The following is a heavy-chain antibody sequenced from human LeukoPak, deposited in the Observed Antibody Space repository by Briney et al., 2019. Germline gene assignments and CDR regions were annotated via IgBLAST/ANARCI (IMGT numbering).Heavy chain of an antibody. J-gene: IGHJ4*02. V-gene: IGHV4-59*01. CDR2: IYYSGST. CDR3: AREVPYDSSGYFDY. D-gene: IGHD3-22*01. Sequence: MPSETLSLTCTVSGGSISSYYWSWIRQPPGKGLEWIGYIYYSGSTNYNPSLKSRVTISVDTSKNQFSLKLSSVTAADTAVYYCAREVPYDSSGYFDYWGQGTLVTVSS. CDR1: GGSISSYY.